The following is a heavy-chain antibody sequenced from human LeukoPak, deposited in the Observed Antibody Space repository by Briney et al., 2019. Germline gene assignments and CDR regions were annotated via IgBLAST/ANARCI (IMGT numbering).Heavy chain of an antibody. CDR2: TYYRSKWYN. J-gene: IGHJ4*02. CDR1: GDSVSSNSAA. D-gene: IGHD1-26*01. CDR3: ARELIHRGGRFPDG. Sequence: SQTLSSTCAISGDSVSSNSAAWTWIRQSPSRGLQWLGRTYYRSKWYNDYAVSVKSRITINPDTSKNQFSLQLNSVTPEDTAVYFCARELIHRGGRFPDGWVQGTLVTVSS. V-gene: IGHV6-1*01.